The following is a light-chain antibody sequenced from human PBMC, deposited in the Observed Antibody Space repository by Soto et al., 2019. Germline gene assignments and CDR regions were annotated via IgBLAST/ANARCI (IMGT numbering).Light chain of an antibody. CDR2: AAS. V-gene: IGKV3-11*01. J-gene: IGKJ2*02. CDR1: QSVSSY. CDR3: QQRSNWRPLCT. Sequence: EIVLTQSPATLSLSPGERATLSCRASQSVSSYLAWYQQKPGQVPSLLIYAASNSATGIPARFSGSGSGTDFTLTISSIGPEDFAVDYYQQRSNWRPLCTFGQGTKVEIK.